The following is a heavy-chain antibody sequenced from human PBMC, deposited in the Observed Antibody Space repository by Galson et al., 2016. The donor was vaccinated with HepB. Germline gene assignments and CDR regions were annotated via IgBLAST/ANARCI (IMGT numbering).Heavy chain of an antibody. CDR3: AVSMGGAFDWYDYLDY. D-gene: IGHD3-9*01. J-gene: IGHJ4*02. CDR2: INSDGSSR. Sequence: SLRLSCAASGFTFSRYWMHWVRQVPGKGLVLVSRINSDGSSRNYADSVKGRFTISRDHAESTLYLQMNSLTVEDTALYYCAVSMGGAFDWYDYLDYWGQETLVAVTS. CDR1: GFTFSRYW. V-gene: IGHV3-74*01.